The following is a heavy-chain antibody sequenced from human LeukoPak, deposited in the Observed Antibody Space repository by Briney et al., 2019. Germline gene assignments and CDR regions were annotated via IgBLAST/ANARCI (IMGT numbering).Heavy chain of an antibody. CDR2: INIDGSST. D-gene: IGHD3-10*01. CDR3: AKLQGDITMVRGVPNGFDY. J-gene: IGHJ4*01. V-gene: IGHV3-74*01. CDR1: GFTFSSYS. Sequence: PGGSLRLSCAASGFTFSSYSMNWVRQAPGKVLVWVSRINIDGSSTSYVDSVKGRFTISRDNSKNTLYLQMNSLRAEDTAVYYCAKLQGDITMVRGVPNGFDYWGQGTLVTVSS.